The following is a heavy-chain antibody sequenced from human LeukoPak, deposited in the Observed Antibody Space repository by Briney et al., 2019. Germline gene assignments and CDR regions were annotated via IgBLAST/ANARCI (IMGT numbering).Heavy chain of an antibody. CDR3: AKDRPTGYSSGWRPYYFDY. Sequence: GGSLRLSCAASGLTFSSYAMSWVRQAPGKGLEWVSAISGSGGSTYYADSVKGRFTISRDNSKNTLYLQMNSLRAEDTAVYYCAKDRPTGYSSGWRPYYFDYWGQGTLVTVSS. J-gene: IGHJ4*02. CDR1: GLTFSSYA. V-gene: IGHV3-23*01. D-gene: IGHD6-19*01. CDR2: ISGSGGST.